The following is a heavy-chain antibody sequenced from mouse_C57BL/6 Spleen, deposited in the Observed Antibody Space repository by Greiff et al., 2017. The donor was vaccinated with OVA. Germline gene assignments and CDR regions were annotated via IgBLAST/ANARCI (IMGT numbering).Heavy chain of an antibody. J-gene: IGHJ2*01. CDR2: INPSTGGT. CDR1: GYSFTGYY. V-gene: IGHV1-42*01. D-gene: IGHD1-1*01. Sequence: EVKVVESGPELVKPGASVKISCKASGYSFTGYYMNWVKQSPEKSLEWIGEINPSTGGTTYNQKFKAKATLTVDKSSSTAYMQLKSLTSEDSAVYYCARGGQYYRFDYWGQGTTLTGSS. CDR3: ARGGQYYRFDY.